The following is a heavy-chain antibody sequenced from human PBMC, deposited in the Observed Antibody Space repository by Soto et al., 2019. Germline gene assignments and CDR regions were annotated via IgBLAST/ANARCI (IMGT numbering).Heavy chain of an antibody. V-gene: IGHV4-30-2*01. Sequence: TLSLTCGVSGGSLSGATYSWNWIRQTPLKGLEWIGYIFPSGTTYYNPSLRSRVTISIDVSKNQFSLSLRSLTAADTAVYYCARSREFDYWSQGTRVTVSS. CDR1: GGSLSGATYS. J-gene: IGHJ4*02. CDR3: ARSREFDY. CDR2: IFPSGTT.